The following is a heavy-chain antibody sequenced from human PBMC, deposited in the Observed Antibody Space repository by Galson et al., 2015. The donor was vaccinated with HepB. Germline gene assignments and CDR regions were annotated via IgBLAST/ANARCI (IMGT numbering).Heavy chain of an antibody. CDR3: ALGAYYGSGSYWSLGSYYFDY. D-gene: IGHD3-10*01. J-gene: IGHJ4*02. Sequence: SETLSLTCAVYGGSFSGYYWSWIRQPPGKGPEWIGEINHSGSTNYNPSLKSRVTISVDTSKNQFSLKLSSVTAADTAVYYCALGAYYGSGSYWSLGSYYFDYWGQGTLVTVSS. CDR2: INHSGST. V-gene: IGHV4-34*01. CDR1: GGSFSGYY.